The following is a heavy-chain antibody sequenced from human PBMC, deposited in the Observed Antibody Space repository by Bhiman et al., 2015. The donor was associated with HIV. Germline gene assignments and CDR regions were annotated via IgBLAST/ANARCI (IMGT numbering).Heavy chain of an antibody. Sequence: EVHLVESGGDSVQPGGSLTLSCAASGFSFSDFYMSWARQAPAKGLEWVAIIRGDERDIYTLDSVKGRFIISRDNAQKLLYLKMNNLRVEDTAVYYCVHGDGRSPEYWGQGTLVTVSS. CDR3: VHGDGRSPEY. J-gene: IGHJ4*02. CDR2: IRGDERDI. CDR1: GFSFSDFY. D-gene: IGHD4-17*01. V-gene: IGHV3-7*03.